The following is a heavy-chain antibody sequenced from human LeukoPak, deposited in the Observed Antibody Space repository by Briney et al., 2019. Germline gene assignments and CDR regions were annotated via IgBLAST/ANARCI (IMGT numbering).Heavy chain of an antibody. J-gene: IGHJ4*02. V-gene: IGHV1-8*01. CDR2: MNPNSANT. D-gene: IGHD2-2*01. Sequence: GASVKVSCKASGYTFTNYDINWVRQATGQGLEWMGWMNPNSANTGYAQKFQGRVTMTRNTSISTAYMVLSSLRSEDTAVYYCARVNCSSTSCRSKFLDYWGQGTLVTVPS. CDR3: ARVNCSSTSCRSKFLDY. CDR1: GYTFTNYD.